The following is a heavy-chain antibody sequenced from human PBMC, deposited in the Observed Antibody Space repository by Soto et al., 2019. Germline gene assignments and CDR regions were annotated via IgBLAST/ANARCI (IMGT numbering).Heavy chain of an antibody. CDR1: GGAFSGYY. CDR2: INHSGST. CDR3: ARIIAAAGTEDYYYYGMDV. Sequence: SETLSLTCAVYGGAFSGYYWSWIRQPPGKGLEWIGEINHSGSTNYNPSLKSRVTISVDTSKNQFSLKLSSVTAADTAVYYCARIIAAAGTEDYYYYGMDVWGQGTTVTVSS. D-gene: IGHD6-13*01. J-gene: IGHJ6*02. V-gene: IGHV4-34*01.